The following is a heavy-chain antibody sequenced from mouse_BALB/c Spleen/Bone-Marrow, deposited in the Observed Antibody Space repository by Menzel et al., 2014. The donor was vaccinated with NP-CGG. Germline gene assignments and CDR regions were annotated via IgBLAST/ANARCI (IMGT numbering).Heavy chain of an antibody. J-gene: IGHJ3*01. CDR2: IDPENGDT. D-gene: IGHD2-3*01. Sequence: EVQLQQSGAELVRSGASVKLSCTASGFNIKDYYMHWVKQRPVQGLEWIGWIDPENGDTEYAPKFQGKATMTADTSSNTAYLQLSSLTSEDTAVYYCNGGYYEAWFAYWGQGTLVTVSA. V-gene: IGHV14-4*02. CDR1: GFNIKDYY. CDR3: NGGYYEAWFAY.